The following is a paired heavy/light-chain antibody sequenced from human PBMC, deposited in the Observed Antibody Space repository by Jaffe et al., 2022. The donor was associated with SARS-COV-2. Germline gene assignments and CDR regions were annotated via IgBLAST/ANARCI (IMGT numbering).Light chain of an antibody. CDR2: DAT. V-gene: IGKV1-33*01. J-gene: IGKJ5*01. CDR1: QDISKY. Sequence: DIQMTQSPSSLSASVGDRVTITCQASQDISKYLSWYQQKPGKAPKLLIYDATNLETGVPSRFSGSGSGTDFTFTISSLQPEDIATYYCQQYENLPLFGQGTRLE. CDR3: QQYENLPL.
Heavy chain of an antibody. CDR2: IWYDGSNE. J-gene: IGHJ6*02. Sequence: QVQLVESGGGVVQPGTSLRLSCEASGFMFSIFGMHWVRQAPGKGLEWMAVIWYDGSNEYYTDSVKGRFTISRDNSKNTLYLQMNSLRAEDTAVYYCARDWGRVTTAAAGMDVWGQGTTVIVSS. V-gene: IGHV3-33*01. CDR1: GFMFSIFG. CDR3: ARDWGRVTTAAAGMDV. D-gene: IGHD3-16*01.